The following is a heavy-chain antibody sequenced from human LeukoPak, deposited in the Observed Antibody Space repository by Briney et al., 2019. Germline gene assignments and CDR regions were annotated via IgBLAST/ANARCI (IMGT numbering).Heavy chain of an antibody. D-gene: IGHD6-13*01. CDR3: ARDDGSSWYNCGMDV. Sequence: PGGSLRLSCAASGFTFSSYWMSWVRQAPGKGLEWVANIKQDGSEKYYVDSVEGRFTISRDNAKNSLYLQMNSLRAEDTAVYYCARDDGSSWYNCGMDVWGKGTTVTVSS. V-gene: IGHV3-7*03. J-gene: IGHJ6*04. CDR1: GFTFSSYW. CDR2: IKQDGSEK.